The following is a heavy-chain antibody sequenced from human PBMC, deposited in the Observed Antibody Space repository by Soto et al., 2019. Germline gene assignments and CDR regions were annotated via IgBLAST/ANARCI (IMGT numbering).Heavy chain of an antibody. CDR3: AKRTLAVVPWDY. CDR2: ISGSGGGI. J-gene: IGHJ4*02. Sequence: EVQLLESGGGLVQPGGSLRLSCADSGFTFSTYAMSWVRQAPGKGLEWISAISGSGGGIYYACSVKGRFTISRDNSKNTLYQQMNSLIGEDTAVSYCAKRTLAVVPWDYWGQGTLVTI. CDR1: GFTFSTYA. V-gene: IGHV3-23*01. D-gene: IGHD3-22*01.